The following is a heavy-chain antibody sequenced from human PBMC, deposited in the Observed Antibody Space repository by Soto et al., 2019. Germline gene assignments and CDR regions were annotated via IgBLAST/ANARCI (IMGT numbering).Heavy chain of an antibody. Sequence: QLQLQESGPGLVKPSETLSLTCAVSGASISRTGFHWGWIRQPPGQGLEWIGSIYEGETTFYNSSLKRRVTISADTSKNHFSRKLRSVTAADTAVYYCARRGSGHTFDYWGQGTLVTVSS. CDR1: GASISRTGFH. J-gene: IGHJ4*02. CDR2: IYEGETT. CDR3: ARRGSGHTFDY. V-gene: IGHV4-39*01. D-gene: IGHD3-10*01.